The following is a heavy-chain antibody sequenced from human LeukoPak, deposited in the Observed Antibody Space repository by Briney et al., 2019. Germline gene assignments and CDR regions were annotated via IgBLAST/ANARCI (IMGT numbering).Heavy chain of an antibody. CDR3: ARVRSYYGSVTGKSYYFDY. Sequence: SETLSLTCTVSGGSISTYYWGWIRQPPGKGLEWIGYVSSNEGTNYNPSLKSRVTILVDTSKNQFSLKLSSVTAADTAVYYCARVRSYYGSVTGKSYYFDYWGQGTLVTVSS. V-gene: IGHV4-59*01. CDR2: VSSNEGT. J-gene: IGHJ4*02. CDR1: GGSISTYY. D-gene: IGHD3-10*01.